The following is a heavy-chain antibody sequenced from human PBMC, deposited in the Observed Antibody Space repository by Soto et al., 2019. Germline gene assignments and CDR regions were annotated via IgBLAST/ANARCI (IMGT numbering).Heavy chain of an antibody. V-gene: IGHV3-23*01. CDR2: VSATAGTT. D-gene: IGHD3-16*01. CDR3: AKDRLAGGFDY. J-gene: IGHJ4*02. Sequence: GGSLRLSCAASGCTFSNYASSGVRQAPGKGRERASLVSATAGTTYYTDSVKGRFTISRDNSRNTVYLQMNSLRADDTAVYYCAKDRLAGGFDYWGQGTLVTVPS. CDR1: GCTFSNYA.